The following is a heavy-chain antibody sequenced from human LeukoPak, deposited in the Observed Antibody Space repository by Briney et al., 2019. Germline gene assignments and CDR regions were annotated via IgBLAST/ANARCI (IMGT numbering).Heavy chain of an antibody. D-gene: IGHD4-17*01. CDR3: ARDPYGDYRMD. CDR1: GGSFSGYY. CDR2: INHSGST. V-gene: IGHV4-34*01. J-gene: IGHJ4*02. Sequence: SETLSLTCAVYGGSFSGYYWSWIRQPPGKGLEWIGEINHSGSTNYNPSLKSRVTISVDTSKNQFSLKLSSVTAADTAVYYCARDPYGDYRMDWGQGTLVTVSS.